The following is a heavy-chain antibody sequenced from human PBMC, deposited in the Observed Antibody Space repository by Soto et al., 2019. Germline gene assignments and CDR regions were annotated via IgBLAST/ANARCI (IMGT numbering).Heavy chain of an antibody. CDR3: AKDGNWLDVYFDV. CDR1: GFTFSTYT. V-gene: IGHV3-21*01. CDR2: ISSGSSYI. D-gene: IGHD6-19*01. Sequence: PVGSLRLSCAASGFTFSTYTMNWVRQAPGKGLEWISSISSGSSYIYYAGSVKGRFTISRDNAKNSLFLQMNSLRADDTAVYYCAKDGNWLDVYFDVWGQGTPVTVSS. J-gene: IGHJ4*02.